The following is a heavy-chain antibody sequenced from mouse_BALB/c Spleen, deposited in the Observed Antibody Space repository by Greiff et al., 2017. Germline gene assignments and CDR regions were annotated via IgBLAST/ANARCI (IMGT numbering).Heavy chain of an antibody. D-gene: IGHD1-1*01. Sequence: EVHLVESGGGLVKPGGSLKLSCAASGFTFSSYAMSWVRQTPEKRLEWVASISSGGSTYYPDSVKGRFTISRDNARNILYLQMSSLRSEDTAMYYCAREGDYYGRSDWGQGTTLTVSS. CDR3: AREGDYYGRSD. CDR1: GFTFSSYA. CDR2: ISSGGST. J-gene: IGHJ2*01. V-gene: IGHV5-6-5*01.